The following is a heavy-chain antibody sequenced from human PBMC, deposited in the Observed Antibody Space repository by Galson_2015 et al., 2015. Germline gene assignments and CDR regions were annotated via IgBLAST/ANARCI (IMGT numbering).Heavy chain of an antibody. CDR1: GFTFSSYS. D-gene: IGHD1-26*01. CDR3: ARDFATLTSGSYLSDGFDY. V-gene: IGHV3-21*01. CDR2: ISSSSSYI. J-gene: IGHJ4*02. Sequence: SLRLSCAASGFTFSSYSMNWVRQAPGKGLEWVSSISSSSSYIYYADSVKGRFTISRDNAKNSLYLQMNSLRAGDAAVYYCARDFATLTSGSYLSDGFDYWGQGTLVTVSS.